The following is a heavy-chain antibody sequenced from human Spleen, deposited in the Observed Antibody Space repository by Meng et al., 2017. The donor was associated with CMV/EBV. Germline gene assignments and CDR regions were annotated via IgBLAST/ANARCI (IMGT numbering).Heavy chain of an antibody. V-gene: IGHV1-69*10. J-gene: IGHJ5*02. CDR2: IIPILGIA. CDR1: GGTFSSYA. CDR3: AGLYSNSGVNWFDP. Sequence: SVKVSCKASGGTFSSYAISWVRQAPGQGLEWMGGIIPILGIANYAQKFQDRVSFTTDESTSTAYMELISLRSEDTAVYYCAGLYSNSGVNWFDPWGQGTLVTVSS. D-gene: IGHD3-10*01.